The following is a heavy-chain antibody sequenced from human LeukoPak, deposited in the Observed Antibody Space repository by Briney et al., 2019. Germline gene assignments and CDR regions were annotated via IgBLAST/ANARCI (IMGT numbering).Heavy chain of an antibody. D-gene: IGHD2-15*01. Sequence: ASVKVSCKASGYTFTKFDINWVRQATGQGLEWMGWVNLKSGYTGYAQKFQGRLTITRDTSTNTAYMELSSLRSEDTAVYYCARVDGSPDYWGQGTLVTVSS. J-gene: IGHJ4*02. CDR1: GYTFTKFD. CDR3: ARVDGSPDY. V-gene: IGHV1-8*03. CDR2: VNLKSGYT.